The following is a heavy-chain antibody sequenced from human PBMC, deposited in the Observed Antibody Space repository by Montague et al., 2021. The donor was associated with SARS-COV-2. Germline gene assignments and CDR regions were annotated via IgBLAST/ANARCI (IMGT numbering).Heavy chain of an antibody. CDR3: ARGDRVVVAAPYI. J-gene: IGHJ3*02. CDR1: GGSISNGGYY. V-gene: IGHV4-31*03. Sequence: TLSLTCTVSGGSISNGGYYCSWIRQRPGKGLEWIGYMYDSGSTYYNPSLTSRVTMSLDTSKNQFSLKLSSVTAADTAVYYCARGDRVVVAAPYIWGQGTMVTVSS. CDR2: MYDSGST. D-gene: IGHD2-15*01.